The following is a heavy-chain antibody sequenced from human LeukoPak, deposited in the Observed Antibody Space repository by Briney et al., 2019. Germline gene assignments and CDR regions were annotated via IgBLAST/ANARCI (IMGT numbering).Heavy chain of an antibody. Sequence: ASVKVSCKPSGYTFTSSGISWVRQAPGQGLEGMGWINAYNSNKNYAQKLQGRVTMTTDTSTSTAYMELRSLRSDDTAVYYCARDRAIYYDILTIDPWGQGTLVTVSS. V-gene: IGHV1-18*01. CDR3: ARDRAIYYDILTIDP. CDR2: INAYNSNK. D-gene: IGHD3-9*01. CDR1: GYTFTSSG. J-gene: IGHJ5*02.